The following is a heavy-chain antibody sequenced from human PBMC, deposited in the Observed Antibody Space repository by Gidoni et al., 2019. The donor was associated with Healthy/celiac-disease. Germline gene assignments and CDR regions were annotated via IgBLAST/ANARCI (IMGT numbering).Heavy chain of an antibody. CDR2: IWYDGSNK. Sequence: QVQLVESGGGVVQPGRSLRLSCAASGFTFSSYGMHWVRQAPGKRLEWVAVIWYDGSNKYYADSVKGRFTISRDNSKNTLYLQMNSLRAEDTAVYYCARADYYGSGSYYNEDKGYYFDYWGQGTLVTVSS. D-gene: IGHD3-10*01. J-gene: IGHJ4*02. CDR3: ARADYYGSGSYYNEDKGYYFDY. V-gene: IGHV3-33*01. CDR1: GFTFSSYG.